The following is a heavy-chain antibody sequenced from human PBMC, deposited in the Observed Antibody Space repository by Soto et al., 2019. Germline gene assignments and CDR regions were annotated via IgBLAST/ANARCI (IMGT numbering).Heavy chain of an antibody. V-gene: IGHV1-8*01. CDR1: GYTVTSYD. Sequence: QVQLVQSGAEVKKPGASVKVSCKASGYTVTSYDINWVRQATGQGLEWMGWMNPNSGNTGYAQKFQGRVTMTRNTSISTAYMELSSLRSEDTAVYYCARGLYYYGSGTHDAFDIWGQGTMVTVSS. J-gene: IGHJ3*02. CDR2: MNPNSGNT. CDR3: ARGLYYYGSGTHDAFDI. D-gene: IGHD3-10*01.